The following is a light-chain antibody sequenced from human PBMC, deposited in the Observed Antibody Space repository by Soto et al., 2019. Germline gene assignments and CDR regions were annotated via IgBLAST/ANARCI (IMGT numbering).Light chain of an antibody. CDR1: QDISKY. Sequence: DIQMNQSPSSLSASLGDRVTITCQASQDISKYLHWYQQRPGKAPILVIYDASNLEAGAPSRFSGGGSGTSFTHTISSLQPEDIGTYFCQQYNNLPYTFGQGTKLEIK. CDR3: QQYNNLPYT. V-gene: IGKV1-33*01. CDR2: DAS. J-gene: IGKJ2*01.